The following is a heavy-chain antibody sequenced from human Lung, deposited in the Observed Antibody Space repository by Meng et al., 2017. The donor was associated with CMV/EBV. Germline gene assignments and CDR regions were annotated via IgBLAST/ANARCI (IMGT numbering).Heavy chain of an antibody. V-gene: IGHV4-30-4*01. CDR2: IHYSGTT. Sequence: LQASGPGLVKPSQTLSRTCTVSGGSISSGGYYWSWIRQHPGKGLEWIGYIHYSGTTYYNPSLKSRIAISLDTSKNQFSLNLNSVTAADAAVYYCARDSPGGYGYFDSWGQGTLVTVSS. J-gene: IGHJ4*02. D-gene: IGHD5-12*01. CDR3: ARDSPGGYGYFDS. CDR1: GGSISSGGYY.